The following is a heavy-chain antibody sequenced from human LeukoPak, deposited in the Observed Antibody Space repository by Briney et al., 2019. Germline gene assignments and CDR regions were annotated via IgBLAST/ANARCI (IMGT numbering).Heavy chain of an antibody. CDR3: ARGYYGSGSARQDY. J-gene: IGHJ4*02. CDR1: GGSFSGYY. V-gene: IGHV4-34*01. Sequence: SETLSLTCAVYGGSFSGYYWSWIRQPPGKGLEWIGEINHSGSTYYNPSLKSRVTISVDTSKNQFSLKLSSVTAADTAEYYCARGYYGSGSARQDYWGQGTLVTVSS. D-gene: IGHD3-10*01. CDR2: INHSGST.